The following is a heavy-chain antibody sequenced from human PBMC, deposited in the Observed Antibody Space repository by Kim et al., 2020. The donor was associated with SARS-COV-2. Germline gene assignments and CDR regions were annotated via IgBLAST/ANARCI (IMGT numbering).Heavy chain of an antibody. D-gene: IGHD6-13*01. J-gene: IGHJ4*02. CDR1: GFTFSDYY. Sequence: GGSLRLSCAASGFTFSDYYMSWIRQAPGKGLEWVSYISSSSSYTNYADSVKGRFTISRDNAKNSLYLQMNSLRAEDTAVYYCARALAAAGTGGDYWGQGTLVTVSS. V-gene: IGHV3-11*06. CDR2: ISSSSSYT. CDR3: ARALAAAGTGGDY.